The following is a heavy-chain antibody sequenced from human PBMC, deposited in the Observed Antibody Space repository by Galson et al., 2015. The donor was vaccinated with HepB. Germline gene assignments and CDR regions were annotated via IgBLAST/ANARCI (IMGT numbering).Heavy chain of an antibody. J-gene: IGHJ4*02. CDR3: ARDAWGYYDSSGGIDY. V-gene: IGHV1-18*01. CDR1: GYTFTSYG. Sequence: SVKVSCKASGYTFTSYGISWVRQAPGQGLEWMGWISAYNGNTNYAQKLQGRVTMTTDTSTSTAYMELRSLRSDDTAVYYCARDAWGYYDSSGGIDYWGQGTLVTVSS. CDR2: ISAYNGNT. D-gene: IGHD3-22*01.